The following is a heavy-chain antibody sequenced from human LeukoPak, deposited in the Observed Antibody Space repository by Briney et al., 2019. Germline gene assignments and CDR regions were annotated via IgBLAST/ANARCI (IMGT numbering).Heavy chain of an antibody. V-gene: IGHV3-23*01. Sequence: GGSLRLSCAASGFTFSSCAMSWVRQAPGKGLEWVSAISGSGGSTYYADSVKGRFTISRDNSKNTLYLQMNSLRAEDTAVHYYVKGSNTYSSTSYWHFDLWGRGTLVTVSS. CDR3: VKGSNTYSSTSYWHFDL. CDR1: GFTFSSCA. CDR2: ISGSGGST. D-gene: IGHD6-13*01. J-gene: IGHJ2*01.